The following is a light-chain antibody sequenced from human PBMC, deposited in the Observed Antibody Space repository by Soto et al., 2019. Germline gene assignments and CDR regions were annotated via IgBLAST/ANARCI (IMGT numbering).Light chain of an antibody. CDR2: EGS. V-gene: IGLV2-23*01. CDR1: SSNIGSNT. Sequence: QSVLTQPPSASGTPGQSVTISCFGSSSNIGSNTVSWYQQLPGTAPKLMIYEGSKRPSGVSNRFSGSKSGNTASLTISGLQAEDEADYYCCSYAGSSTRVFGTGTKLTVL. CDR3: CSYAGSSTRV. J-gene: IGLJ1*01.